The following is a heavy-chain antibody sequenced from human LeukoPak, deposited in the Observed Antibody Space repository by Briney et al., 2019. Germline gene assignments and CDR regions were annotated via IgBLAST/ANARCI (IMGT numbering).Heavy chain of an antibody. CDR1: GYTFTNYY. V-gene: IGHV1-46*01. Sequence: ASVKVSCKASGYTFTNYYMHWVRQAPGQGLEWMGIINPSGGSTSYAQKSQGRLTMTRDTSTSTVYMELSSLRSEDTAVYYCALAARYYYYGMDVWGQGTTVTVSS. CDR2: INPSGGST. D-gene: IGHD6-6*01. CDR3: ALAARYYYYGMDV. J-gene: IGHJ6*02.